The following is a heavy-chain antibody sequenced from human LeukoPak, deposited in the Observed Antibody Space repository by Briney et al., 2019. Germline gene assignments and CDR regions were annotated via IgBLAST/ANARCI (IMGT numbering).Heavy chain of an antibody. CDR2: IYYSGST. Sequence: SETLSLTCTVSGGSISSYYWSWIRQPPGKGLEWIGYIYYSGSTNYNPSLKSRVTISVDTSKNQFSLKLSSVTAADTAVYYCARDGPRTTTVNYYYYYMDVWGKGTTVTVSS. J-gene: IGHJ6*03. D-gene: IGHD1-7*01. CDR1: GGSISSYY. CDR3: ARDGPRTTTVNYYYYYMDV. V-gene: IGHV4-59*01.